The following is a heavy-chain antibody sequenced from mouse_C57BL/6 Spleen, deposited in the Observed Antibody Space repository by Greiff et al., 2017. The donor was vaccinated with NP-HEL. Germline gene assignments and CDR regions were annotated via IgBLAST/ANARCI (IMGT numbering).Heavy chain of an antibody. CDR2: IYPGSGST. J-gene: IGHJ3*01. D-gene: IGHD5-1-1*01. CDR1: GYTFTSYW. Sequence: VQLQQSGAELVKPGASVKMSCKASGYTFTSYWITWVKQRPGQGLEWIGDIYPGSGSTNYNEKFKSKATLTVDISSSTAYMQLSSLTSEDSAVYYCATYPPFAYWGQGTLVTVSA. V-gene: IGHV1-55*01. CDR3: ATYPPFAY.